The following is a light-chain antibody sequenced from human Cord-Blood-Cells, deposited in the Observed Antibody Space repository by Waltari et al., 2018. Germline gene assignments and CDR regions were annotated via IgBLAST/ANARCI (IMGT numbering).Light chain of an antibody. J-gene: IGKJ4*01. Sequence: EIVLTQSPATLSLSPGERATLSCRASQSVSSYLACYQQKPGQAPRLLIYDASNRATGIPARFSGSVSGTDFTLTISSLEPEDFAVYYCQQRSNWPTFGGGTKVEIK. CDR1: QSVSSY. CDR3: QQRSNWPT. V-gene: IGKV3-11*01. CDR2: DAS.